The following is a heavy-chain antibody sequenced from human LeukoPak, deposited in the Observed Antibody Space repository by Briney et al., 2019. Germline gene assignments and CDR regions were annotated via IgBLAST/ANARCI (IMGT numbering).Heavy chain of an antibody. CDR1: GGSFSGYY. Sequence: PSETLSLTCAVYGGSFSGYYWSWIRQPPGKGLEWIGEINHSGSTNYNPSLKSRVTISVDTSKNQFSLKLSSVTAADTAVYYCARDTAMVKPSFDYWGQGTLVTVSS. J-gene: IGHJ4*02. CDR2: INHSGST. CDR3: ARDTAMVKPSFDY. D-gene: IGHD5-18*01. V-gene: IGHV4-34*01.